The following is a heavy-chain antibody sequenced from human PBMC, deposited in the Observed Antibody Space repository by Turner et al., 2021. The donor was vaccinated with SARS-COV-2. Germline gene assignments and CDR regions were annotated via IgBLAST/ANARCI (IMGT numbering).Heavy chain of an antibody. V-gene: IGHV3-23*01. Sequence: EVQLLESGGGLVQPGGSLRLSCAASGFTFSSYAMSWVRQAPGKGLEWVSAISGSGGTTYYADSVKGRFTISRDNAKNSLYLQMNSLRAEDTALYYCAKVPGPRLAWPAARYFHHWGQGTLVTVSS. CDR1: GFTFSSYA. D-gene: IGHD6-13*01. J-gene: IGHJ1*01. CDR3: AKVPGPRLAWPAARYFHH. CDR2: ISGSGGTT.